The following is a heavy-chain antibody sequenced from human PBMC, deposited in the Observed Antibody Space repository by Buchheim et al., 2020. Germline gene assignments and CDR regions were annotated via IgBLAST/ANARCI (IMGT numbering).Heavy chain of an antibody. Sequence: QVQLQQWGAGLLKPSETLSLTCAVYGGSFSGYYWSWICQPPGKGLEWIGEINHSGSTNYNPSLKSRVTISVDTSENQFSLKLSSVTAADTAVYYCARGSMGYDFWSGYSFDYWGQGTL. V-gene: IGHV4-34*01. CDR2: INHSGST. CDR1: GGSFSGYY. D-gene: IGHD3-3*01. CDR3: ARGSMGYDFWSGYSFDY. J-gene: IGHJ4*02.